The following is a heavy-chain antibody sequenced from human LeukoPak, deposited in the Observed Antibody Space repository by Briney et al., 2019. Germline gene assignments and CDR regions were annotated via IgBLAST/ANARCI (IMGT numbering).Heavy chain of an antibody. V-gene: IGHV4-59*08. J-gene: IGHJ6*02. CDR3: ARLGIFENYYGMDV. D-gene: IGHD2-15*01. CDR1: GGSISSYY. Sequence: PSETLSLTCTVSGGSISSYYWSWIRQPPGKGLEWIGYIHYSGSTNYNPSLKSRVTISVDTSKNQFSLKLSSVTAADTAVYYCARLGIFENYYGMDVWGQGTTVTVSS. CDR2: IHYSGST.